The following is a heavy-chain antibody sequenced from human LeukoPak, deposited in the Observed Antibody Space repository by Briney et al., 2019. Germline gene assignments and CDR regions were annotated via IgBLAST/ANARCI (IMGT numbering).Heavy chain of an antibody. CDR2: IWYDGSNE. CDR3: ARGGGKSYGIFDY. CDR1: GFTFSSYA. D-gene: IGHD5-18*01. J-gene: IGHJ4*02. V-gene: IGHV3-33*08. Sequence: PGGSLRLSCAASGFTFSSYAMHWVRQAPGKGLEWVSVIWYDGSNEYHAESVKGRFTISRDNSKNTLYLQMNSLRAEDTAVYYCARGGGKSYGIFDYWGQGTLVTVSS.